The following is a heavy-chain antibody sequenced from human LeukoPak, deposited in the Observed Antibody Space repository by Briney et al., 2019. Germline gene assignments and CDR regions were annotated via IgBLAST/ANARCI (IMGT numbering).Heavy chain of an antibody. V-gene: IGHV4-59*08. CDR1: GGSISSYY. Sequence: SSETLSLTCTVSGGSISSYYWSWIRQPPGKGLEWIGYIYYSGGTNYNPSLKSRVTISVDTSKNQFSLKLSSVTAADTAVYYCARTDKYCGGDCYSWNYFDYWGQGTLVTVSS. CDR3: ARTDKYCGGDCYSWNYFDY. D-gene: IGHD2-21*02. J-gene: IGHJ4*02. CDR2: IYYSGGT.